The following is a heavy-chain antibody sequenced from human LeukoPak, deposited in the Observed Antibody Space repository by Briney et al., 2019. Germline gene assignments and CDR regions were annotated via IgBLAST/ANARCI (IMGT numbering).Heavy chain of an antibody. D-gene: IGHD3-22*01. J-gene: IGHJ4*02. Sequence: GESLQISCKGSGYRFTNYWIGWVLQMPGKGLEWMGIIYPGDSDIRYSPSFQGQITISAGKSISTAYLQWSSLRASDTAMYYCARQRANSSTYYMDYWGQGTLVTVSS. CDR1: GYRFTNYW. CDR2: IYPGDSDI. V-gene: IGHV5-51*01. CDR3: ARQRANSSTYYMDY.